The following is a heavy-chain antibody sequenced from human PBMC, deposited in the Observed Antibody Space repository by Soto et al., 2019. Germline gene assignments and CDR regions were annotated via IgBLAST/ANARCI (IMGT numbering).Heavy chain of an antibody. CDR3: ARVRSGYDYRVIDY. CDR2: IYYSGST. J-gene: IGHJ4*02. CDR1: GGSISSSSYY. V-gene: IGHV4-39*07. D-gene: IGHD5-12*01. Sequence: LSLTCTISGGSISSSSYYWGWIRQPPGKGLEWIGSIYYSGSTYYNPSLKSRVTISVDTSKNQFSLKLSSVTAADTAVYYCARVRSGYDYRVIDYWGQGTLVTVSS.